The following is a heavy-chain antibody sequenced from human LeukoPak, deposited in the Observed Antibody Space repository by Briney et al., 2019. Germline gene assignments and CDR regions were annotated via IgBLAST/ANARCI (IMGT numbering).Heavy chain of an antibody. CDR3: ARDGRHDNNHWFDS. CDR1: GDSISSRY. Sequence: SETLSLTCIVSGDSISSRYWGWIRQPPGKGLEWIGYIYYTGNTDYNPSLKSRVTMSVDMSKNQFSLKMTSVTAADTAVYYCARDGRHDNNHWFDSWGQGTLVTVSA. J-gene: IGHJ5*01. D-gene: IGHD5-24*01. V-gene: IGHV4-59*11. CDR2: IYYTGNT.